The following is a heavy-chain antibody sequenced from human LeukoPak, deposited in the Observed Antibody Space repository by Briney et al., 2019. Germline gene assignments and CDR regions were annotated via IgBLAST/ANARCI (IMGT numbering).Heavy chain of an antibody. V-gene: IGHV3-23*01. CDR2: ISPGGGPT. Sequence: GGSLRLSCAASGFTFSSYWMSWVRQAPGKGLEWVSGISPGGGPTYYADSVRGRFTISRDDSKNTLYLQMKNLRAEDTAVYYCAKDGAWLRFDDWGQGILVTVSS. CDR1: GFTFSSYW. D-gene: IGHD5-12*01. J-gene: IGHJ4*02. CDR3: AKDGAWLRFDD.